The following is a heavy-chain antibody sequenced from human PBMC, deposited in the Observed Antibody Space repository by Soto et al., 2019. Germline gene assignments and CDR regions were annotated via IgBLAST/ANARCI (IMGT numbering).Heavy chain of an antibody. D-gene: IGHD5-18*01. J-gene: IGHJ5*02. CDR1: GASVSSGTYY. V-gene: IGHV4-61*03. Sequence: QVQLQESGPGLVKASETLSLTCTVFGASVSSGTYYWSWIRQAPGKGLEWVGHIYYTGSTNYNPSLNNRVTIAVDTSKNPFSLQLASVTAADTAVYYCARGAGFSYASTWFDIWGQGILVTFSS. CDR2: IYYTGST. CDR3: ARGAGFSYASTWFDI.